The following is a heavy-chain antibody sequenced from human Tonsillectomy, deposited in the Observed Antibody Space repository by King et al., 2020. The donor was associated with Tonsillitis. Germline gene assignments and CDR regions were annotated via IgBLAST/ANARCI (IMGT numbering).Heavy chain of an antibody. V-gene: IGHV3-49*04. D-gene: IGHD2-2*01. CDR2: IRSKAYGGTT. CDR1: GFTFGDYA. CDR3: TRVRARYCSSTSCYVWFDP. J-gene: IGHJ5*02. Sequence: VQLVESGGGLVQPGRSLRLSCTASGFTFGDYAMSWVRQAPGKGLEWVGFIRSKAYGGTTEHAASVKGRLTISRDDSKSIAYLQMNSRKIEDTAVYYCTRVRARYCSSTSCYVWFDPWGQGTLVTVSS.